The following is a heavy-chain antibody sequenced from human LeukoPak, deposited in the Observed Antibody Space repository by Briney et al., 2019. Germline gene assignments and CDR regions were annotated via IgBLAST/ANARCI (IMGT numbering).Heavy chain of an antibody. J-gene: IGHJ6*02. V-gene: IGHV3-30*02. Sequence: GGSLRLSCAASGFIFSSYGMHWVLQAPGKGLKWVAFTRFDGSSKYYADSVKGRFTISRDNSKNTLYLQMNSLRPEDTAVYYCAKDRGTSWYNAMDVWGQGTTVTVSS. D-gene: IGHD3-10*01. CDR1: GFIFSSYG. CDR3: AKDRGTSWYNAMDV. CDR2: TRFDGSSK.